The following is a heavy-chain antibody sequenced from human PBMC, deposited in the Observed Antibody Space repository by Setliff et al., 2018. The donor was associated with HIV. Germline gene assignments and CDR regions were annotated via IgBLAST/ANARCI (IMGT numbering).Heavy chain of an antibody. Sequence: ASVKVSCKASGYTFANFGITWVRQAPGQGLEWMGWISPYNGNTNYAPELHGRVTMTTDTSTSTASLELRSLRSDDTAVYYCARDRIPSKWLLESDYWGQGTLVTVSS. J-gene: IGHJ4*02. CDR1: GYTFANFG. CDR3: ARDRIPSKWLLESDY. CDR2: ISPYNGNT. V-gene: IGHV1-18*01. D-gene: IGHD3-22*01.